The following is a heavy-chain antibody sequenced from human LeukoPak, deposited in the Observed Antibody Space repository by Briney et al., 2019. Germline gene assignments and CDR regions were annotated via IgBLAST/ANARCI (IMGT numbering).Heavy chain of an antibody. J-gene: IGHJ3*02. Sequence: GGSLRLSCAASGITASSYAMTWVRQAPGKGLEWVSSISGSGDRTMYADSVKGRFTISTDNFTNTLYLQMNSLRAKDTALYHCTKDPNGDYVGAFDMWGQGTMVTVSS. V-gene: IGHV3-23*01. CDR2: ISGSGDRT. CDR1: GITASSYA. CDR3: TKDPNGDYVGAFDM. D-gene: IGHD4-23*01.